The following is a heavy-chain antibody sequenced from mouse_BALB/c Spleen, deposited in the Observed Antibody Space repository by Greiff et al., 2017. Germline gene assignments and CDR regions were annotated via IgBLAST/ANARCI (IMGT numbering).Heavy chain of an antibody. D-gene: IGHD2-2*01. CDR3: ARKNGYDDGFAY. CDR2: IWSGGST. Sequence: QVHVKQSGPGLVQPSQSLSITCTVSGFSLTSYGVHWVRQSPGKGLEWLGVIWSGGSTDYNAAFISRLSISKDNSKSQVFFKMNSLQADDTAIYYCARKNGYDDGFAYWGQGTLVTVSA. J-gene: IGHJ3*01. V-gene: IGHV2-4-1*01. CDR1: GFSLTSYG.